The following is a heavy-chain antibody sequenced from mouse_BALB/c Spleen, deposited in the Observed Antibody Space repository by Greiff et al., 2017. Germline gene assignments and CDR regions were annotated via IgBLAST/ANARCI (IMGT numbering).Heavy chain of an antibody. CDR1: GYSITSDYA. CDR2: ISYSGST. V-gene: IGHV3-2*02. Sequence: EVKLMESGPGLVKPSQSLSLTCTVTGYSITSDYAWNWIRQFPGNKLEWMGYISYSGSTSYNPSLKSRISITRDTSKNQFFLQLNSVTTEDTATYYCARYDSSFDYWGQGTTLTVSS. D-gene: IGHD2-4*01. J-gene: IGHJ2*01. CDR3: ARYDSSFDY.